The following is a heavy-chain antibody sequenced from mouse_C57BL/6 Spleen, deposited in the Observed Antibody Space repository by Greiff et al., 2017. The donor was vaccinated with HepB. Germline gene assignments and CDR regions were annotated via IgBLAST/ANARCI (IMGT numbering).Heavy chain of an antibody. Sequence: QVQLKESGAELARPGASVKLSCKASGYTFTSYGISWVQQSTGQGLEWIGEIYPRSGNTYYNEKFKGKATLTADKSSSTAYLELRSLTSEDSAVYFCARREVYDGPSGGAMDYWGQGTSVTVSS. CDR2: IYPRSGNT. D-gene: IGHD2-3*01. CDR1: GYTFTSYG. J-gene: IGHJ4*01. CDR3: ARREVYDGPSGGAMDY. V-gene: IGHV1-81*01.